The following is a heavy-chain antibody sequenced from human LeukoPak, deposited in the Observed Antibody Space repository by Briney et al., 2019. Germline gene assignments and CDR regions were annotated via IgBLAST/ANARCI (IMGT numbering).Heavy chain of an antibody. CDR1: GFTFSSYA. Sequence: PGGSLRLSCAASGFTFSSYAMHWVRQAPGKGLEWVAVISYDGSSKYYADSVKGRFTISRDNSKNTLYLQMNSLRAEDTAVYYCATDGRSIAARLDYFDYWGQGTLVTVSS. J-gene: IGHJ4*02. D-gene: IGHD6-6*01. CDR3: ATDGRSIAARLDYFDY. CDR2: ISYDGSSK. V-gene: IGHV3-30-3*01.